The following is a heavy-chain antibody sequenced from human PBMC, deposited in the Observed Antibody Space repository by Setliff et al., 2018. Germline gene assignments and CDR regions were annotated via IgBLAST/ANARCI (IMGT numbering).Heavy chain of an antibody. J-gene: IGHJ6*03. D-gene: IGHD3-22*01. Sequence: SVKVSCKASGGTFSSYGISWVRQAPGQGLEWMGGTIPIFGTTHYAQKFRGRVTIITDESTSTAFMQLSSLRSEDTAVYYCVREGVDSRASTDYRYYMDVWGKGTTVTVSS. CDR3: VREGVDSRASTDYRYYMDV. CDR1: GGTFSSYG. CDR2: TIPIFGTT. V-gene: IGHV1-69*05.